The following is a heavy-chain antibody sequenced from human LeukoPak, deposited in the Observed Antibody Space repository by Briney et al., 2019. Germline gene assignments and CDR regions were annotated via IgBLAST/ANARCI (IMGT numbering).Heavy chain of an antibody. V-gene: IGHV1-46*01. CDR3: ARVRGSSWPKYYFDY. Sequence: ASVKVPCKASGYTFTSYYMHWVRQAPGQGLEWMGIINPSGGSTSYAQKFQGRVTMTRDTSTSTVYMELSSLRSEDTAVYYCARVRGSSWPKYYFDYWGQGTLVTVSS. CDR1: GYTFTSYY. CDR2: INPSGGST. J-gene: IGHJ4*02. D-gene: IGHD6-13*01.